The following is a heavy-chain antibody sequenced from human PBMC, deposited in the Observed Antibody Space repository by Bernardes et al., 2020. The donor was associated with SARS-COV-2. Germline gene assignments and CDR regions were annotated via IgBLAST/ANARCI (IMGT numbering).Heavy chain of an antibody. Sequence: SETLSLTCTVSGDSITSHYWTWIRQSPGKGLEWIGYIFYSGVTNYNPSLESRVTISVDTSNNQFSLKLRSVTEADTAVYYCARANYDSWSGYYPLDSWGQGSLVTVSS. D-gene: IGHD3-3*01. CDR2: IFYSGVT. CDR1: GDSITSHY. J-gene: IGHJ4*02. CDR3: ARANYDSWSGYYPLDS. V-gene: IGHV4-59*11.